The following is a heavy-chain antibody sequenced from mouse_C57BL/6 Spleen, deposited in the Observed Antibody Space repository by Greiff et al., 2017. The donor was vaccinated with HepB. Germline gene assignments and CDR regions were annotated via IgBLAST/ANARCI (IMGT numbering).Heavy chain of an antibody. D-gene: IGHD1-2*01. J-gene: IGHJ2*01. CDR1: GYTFTSYW. Sequence: QVQLQQPGAELVMPGASVKLSCKASGYTFTSYWMHWVKQRPGQGLEWIGEIDPSDSYTNYNQKFKGKSTLTVDKSSSTAYMQLSSLTSEDSAVYYCARAITTADYFDYWGQGTTLTVSS. V-gene: IGHV1-69*01. CDR2: IDPSDSYT. CDR3: ARAITTADYFDY.